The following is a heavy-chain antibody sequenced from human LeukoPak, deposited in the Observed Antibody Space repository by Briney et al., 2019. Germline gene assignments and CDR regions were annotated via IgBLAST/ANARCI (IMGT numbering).Heavy chain of an antibody. CDR2: IFYSGST. D-gene: IGHD3-9*01. CDR3: ARHEGVTGYQDY. J-gene: IGHJ4*02. V-gene: IGHV4-59*08. CDR1: GXSVSSYY. Sequence: SETLSLTCTVSGXSVSSYYWSWIRQPPGKALEWIAYIFYSGSTNYNPSLKSRVTLSLDTSKNQFSLKLSSVTAADTAFYYCARHEGVTGYQDYWGQGTLVTVSS.